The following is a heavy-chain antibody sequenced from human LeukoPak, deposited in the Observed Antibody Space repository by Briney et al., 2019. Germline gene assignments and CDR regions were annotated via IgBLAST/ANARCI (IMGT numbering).Heavy chain of an antibody. D-gene: IGHD6-19*01. Sequence: PGGSLRLSCAASGFTFSSYSMNWVRQAPGKGLEWVSSISSSSSYIYYADSVKGRFTISRDNAKNSLYLQMNSLRAEDTAVYYCARDMPVASGVDYWGQGTLVTVSS. CDR3: ARDMPVASGVDY. CDR1: GFTFSSYS. CDR2: ISSSSSYI. J-gene: IGHJ4*02. V-gene: IGHV3-21*01.